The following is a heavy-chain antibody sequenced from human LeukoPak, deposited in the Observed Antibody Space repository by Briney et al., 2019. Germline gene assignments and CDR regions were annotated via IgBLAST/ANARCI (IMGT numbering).Heavy chain of an antibody. CDR3: AQAAADRYYYYGMDV. Sequence: PGRSLRLSCAASGFTFSSYGMHWVRQAPGKGLEWVAVISYDGSNKYYADSVKGRFTISRDNSKNTLYLQMNSLRAEDTAVYYCAQAAADRYYYYGMDVWGQGTTVTVSS. J-gene: IGHJ6*02. D-gene: IGHD6-13*01. V-gene: IGHV3-30*18. CDR1: GFTFSSYG. CDR2: ISYDGSNK.